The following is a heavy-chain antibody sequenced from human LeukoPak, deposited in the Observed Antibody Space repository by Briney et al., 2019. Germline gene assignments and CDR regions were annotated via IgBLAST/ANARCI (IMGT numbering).Heavy chain of an antibody. CDR2: ISSSSTTI. D-gene: IGHD6-19*01. CDR1: GFTFSSYS. CDR3: ARDKRVAVAGTYIYYYYMDV. J-gene: IGHJ6*03. Sequence: GGSLRLSCAASGFTFSSYSMMWVRQAPGKGLEWVAYISSSSTTIHYADSVKGRFTISRDNAKNSVYLQMNSLRAEDTAVYYCARDKRVAVAGTYIYYYYMDVWGNGTTVTISS. V-gene: IGHV3-48*01.